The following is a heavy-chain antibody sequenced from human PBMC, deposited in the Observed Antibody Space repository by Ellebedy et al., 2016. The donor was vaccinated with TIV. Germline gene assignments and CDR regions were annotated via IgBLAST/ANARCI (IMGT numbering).Heavy chain of an antibody. CDR3: ARAPRITRPFDI. CDR2: IAGGNGNT. CDR1: GYIFSSSP. V-gene: IGHV1-3*01. J-gene: IGHJ3*02. Sequence: AASVKVSCKASGYIFSSSPIHWVRQAPGQRLEWMGWIAGGNGNTKYSPKFQGRVTLTRDAGASTADMEVTSLTPADTAVYYCARAPRITRPFDIWGQGAMVTVSS.